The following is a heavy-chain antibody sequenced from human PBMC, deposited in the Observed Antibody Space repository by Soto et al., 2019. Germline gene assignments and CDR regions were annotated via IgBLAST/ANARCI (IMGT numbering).Heavy chain of an antibody. Sequence: QVQLVESGGGVVQPGRSLRLSCAASGFTFSNYGMHWVRQAPGKGLEWVAVISYDGKVKYYAESVKGRFTISRDKSKNTLYLQMDSLRAADTAVYYCAKESGVRVSHNFDYWGQGILVTVSS. V-gene: IGHV3-30*18. CDR3: AKESGVRVSHNFDY. CDR1: GFTFSNYG. CDR2: ISYDGKVK. J-gene: IGHJ4*02.